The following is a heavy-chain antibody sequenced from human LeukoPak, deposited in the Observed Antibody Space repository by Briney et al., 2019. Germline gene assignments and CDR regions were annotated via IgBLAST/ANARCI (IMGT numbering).Heavy chain of an antibody. CDR3: AKGSDAVRGVIDAL. V-gene: IGHV3-23*01. Sequence: QAGGSLRLSCAASGCTFSSYAMSWVRQAPGKGLEWVSAISGSGGSTYYADSVKGRFTISRDNSKNTLYLQMNSLRAEDTAVYYCAKGSDAVRGVIDALWGQGTLVTVSS. CDR1: GCTFSSYA. CDR2: ISGSGGST. J-gene: IGHJ4*02. D-gene: IGHD3-10*01.